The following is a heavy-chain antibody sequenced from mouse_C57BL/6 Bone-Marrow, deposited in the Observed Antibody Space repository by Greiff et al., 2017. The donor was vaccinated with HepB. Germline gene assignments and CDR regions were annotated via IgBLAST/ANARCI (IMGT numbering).Heavy chain of an antibody. V-gene: IGHV14-2*01. CDR2: IDPEDGET. CDR3: ARRDYGSSYVGAMDY. CDR1: GFNIKDYY. D-gene: IGHD1-1*01. J-gene: IGHJ4*01. Sequence: VQLQQSGAELVKPGASVKLSCTASGFNIKDYYLHWVKQRTEQGLEWIGRIDPEDGETKYAPKFQGKATITADTSSNTAYLQLSSLTSEDTAVYYLARRDYGSSYVGAMDYWGQGTSVTVSS.